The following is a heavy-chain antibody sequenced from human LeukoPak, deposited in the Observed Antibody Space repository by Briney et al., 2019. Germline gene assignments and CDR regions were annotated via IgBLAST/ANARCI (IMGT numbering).Heavy chain of an antibody. CDR3: AKLYYYGSGTIGTFDY. J-gene: IGHJ4*02. V-gene: IGHV3-23*01. CDR2: ISGSGGST. D-gene: IGHD3-10*01. CDR1: GFTFSSYA. Sequence: TGGSLRLSCAASGFTFSSYAISWVRQAPGKGLEWVSAISGSGGSTYYADSVKGRFTISRDNSKNTLYLQMNSLRAEDTAVYYCAKLYYYGSGTIGTFDYWGQGTLVTVSS.